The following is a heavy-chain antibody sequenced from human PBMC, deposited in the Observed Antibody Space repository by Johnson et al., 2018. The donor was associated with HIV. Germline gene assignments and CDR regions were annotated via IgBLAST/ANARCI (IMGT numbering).Heavy chain of an antibody. CDR3: AKGWEDSDYGGRNAFDI. J-gene: IGHJ3*02. Sequence: QVQLVESGGGLVQPGRSLRLSCAASGFTFSSYGMHWVRQAPGKGLEWVAFIRYDGSNKYYADSVKGRFTISRDNSKNTLYLQMSSLRAEDTAVYYCAKGWEDSDYGGRNAFDIWGQGTMVTVSS. D-gene: IGHD5-12*01. V-gene: IGHV3-30*02. CDR1: GFTFSSYG. CDR2: IRYDGSNK.